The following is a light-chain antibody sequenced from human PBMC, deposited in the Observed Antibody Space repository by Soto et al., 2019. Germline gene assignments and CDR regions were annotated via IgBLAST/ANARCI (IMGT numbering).Light chain of an antibody. J-gene: IGLJ1*01. CDR2: EVS. CDR1: VSDVGTFGP. V-gene: IGLV2-14*02. CDR3: SSYTSSSDFYV. Sequence: QSALTQPASVSGSPGQSITISCTGSVSDVGTFGPVSWYQQHPGQVPKLIIYEVSNRPSGVSSRFSGSKSGNTASLTISGLQADDEADYYCSSYTSSSDFYVFGTGTKLTVL.